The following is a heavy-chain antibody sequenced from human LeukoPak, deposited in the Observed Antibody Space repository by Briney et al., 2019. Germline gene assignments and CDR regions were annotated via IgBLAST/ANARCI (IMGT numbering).Heavy chain of an antibody. CDR3: ARHAVPNSSENWFDP. J-gene: IGHJ5*02. Sequence: RSSETLSLTCTVSGGSMSSSSYEWGWIRQPPGKGLEWIGSIYYSGSTYYNPSLKSRVTISVDTSKNQFSLKLSSVTAADTAVYLRARHAVPNSSENWFDPWGQGTLVTVSS. CDR1: GGSMSSSSYE. D-gene: IGHD6-25*01. V-gene: IGHV4-39*01. CDR2: IYYSGST.